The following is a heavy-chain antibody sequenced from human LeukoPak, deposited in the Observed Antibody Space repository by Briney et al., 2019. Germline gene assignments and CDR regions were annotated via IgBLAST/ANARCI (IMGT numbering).Heavy chain of an antibody. CDR3: ARDDGYNVGLDY. V-gene: IGHV4-34*01. CDR2: INHSGST. J-gene: IGHJ4*02. CDR1: GGSFSGYY. Sequence: SETLSLTGAVYGGSFSGYYSSWVRQPPGKGLEWIGEINHSGSTNYNPSLKSRVTISVDTSKNQFSLKLSSVTAADTAVYYCARDDGYNVGLDYWGQGTLVTVSS. D-gene: IGHD5-24*01.